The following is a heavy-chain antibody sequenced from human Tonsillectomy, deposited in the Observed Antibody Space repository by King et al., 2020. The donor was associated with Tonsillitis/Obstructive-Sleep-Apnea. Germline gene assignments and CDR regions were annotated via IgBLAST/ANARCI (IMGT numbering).Heavy chain of an antibody. CDR1: GYTFTSYG. CDR2: ISSYSGNT. J-gene: IGHJ6*03. V-gene: IGHV1-18*01. CDR3: ARVVIWNSSFYLNV. Sequence: QLVQSGAEVKKPGTSVKVSCKASGYTFTSYGINWVRQAPGQGLEWMGWISSYSGNTNYAQKLQDRVTMTTDTSTSTAYMELRSLRSDDTAVYYCARVVIWNSSFYLNVWGKGPTVTVSS. D-gene: IGHD3-22*01.